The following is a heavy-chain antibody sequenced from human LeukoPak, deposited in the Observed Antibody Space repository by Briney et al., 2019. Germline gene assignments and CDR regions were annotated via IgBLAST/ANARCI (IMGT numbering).Heavy chain of an antibody. CDR1: GGSISSSSYY. CDR3: ARCLGDSSSSG. V-gene: IGHV4-39*01. J-gene: IGHJ4*02. CDR2: IYYSGST. D-gene: IGHD6-6*01. Sequence: PSETLSLTCTVSGGSISSSSYYWGWIRQPPGKGLEWIGSIYYSGSTYYNPSLKSRVTISVDTSKNQFSLKLSSVTAADTAVYYCARCLGDSSSSGWGQGTLVTVSS.